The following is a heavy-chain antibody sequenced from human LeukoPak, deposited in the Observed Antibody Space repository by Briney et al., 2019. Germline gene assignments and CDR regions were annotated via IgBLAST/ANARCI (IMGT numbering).Heavy chain of an antibody. CDR3: ARDLSHGRTPLYYFDF. CDR2: IYSGGNI. CDR1: GFTVTTNY. D-gene: IGHD4-23*01. Sequence: GGSLRLSCAASGFTVTTNYMSWVRQAPGKGLEWVSVIYSGGNIYADSVKGRFTISRDNSKNTLYLQMNSLRAEDTAVYYCARDLSHGRTPLYYFDFWGQGTLVTVSS. J-gene: IGHJ4*02. V-gene: IGHV3-53*01.